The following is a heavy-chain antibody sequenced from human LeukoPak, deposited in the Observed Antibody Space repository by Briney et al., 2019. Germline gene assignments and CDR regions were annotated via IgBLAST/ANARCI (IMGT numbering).Heavy chain of an antibody. Sequence: AASVKVSCKASGYTFTSYYMHWVRQAPGQGLEWMGIINPSDDSTRYAQKFQGRVTMTKDTSTNTVYMHLSSLSSDDTAVYYCARAYYESSAYRHAVYFDYWGQGTLVTVSS. D-gene: IGHD3-22*01. CDR3: ARAYYESSAYRHAVYFDY. CDR2: INPSDDST. CDR1: GYTFTSYY. J-gene: IGHJ4*02. V-gene: IGHV1-46*01.